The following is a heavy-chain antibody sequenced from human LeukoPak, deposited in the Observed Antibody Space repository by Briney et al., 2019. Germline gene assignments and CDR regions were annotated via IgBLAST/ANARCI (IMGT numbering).Heavy chain of an antibody. CDR1: GGSFSGYY. CDR2: IYYSGST. J-gene: IGHJ4*02. Sequence: PSETLSLTCAVYGGSFSGYYWSWIRQPPGKGLEWIGYIYYSGSTNYNPSLKSRVTISVDTSKNQFSLKLSSVTAADTAVYYCARDFGYWGQGTLVTVSS. CDR3: ARDFGY. V-gene: IGHV4-59*01.